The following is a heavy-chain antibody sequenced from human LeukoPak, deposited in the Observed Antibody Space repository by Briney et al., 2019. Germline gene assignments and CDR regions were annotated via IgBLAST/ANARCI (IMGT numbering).Heavy chain of an antibody. CDR2: IYHSGSN. V-gene: IGHV4-30-2*01. Sequence: TSETLSLTCAVSGGSINSGGYSWSWIRQPPGKCLEWMGYIYHSGSNYYNPSLKSRVTMSVDRSKNHFSLKLNSVTAADTAVYYCARGYGTFDFWGQGILVTVSS. CDR3: ARGYGTFDF. J-gene: IGHJ4*02. CDR1: GGSINSGGYS. D-gene: IGHD5-18*01.